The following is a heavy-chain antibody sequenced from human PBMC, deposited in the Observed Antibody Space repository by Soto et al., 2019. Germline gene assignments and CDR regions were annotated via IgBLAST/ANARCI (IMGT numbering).Heavy chain of an antibody. CDR3: AKVGNGYSFDY. CDR2: LSGSGGTT. Sequence: GGSLRLSCAASGFTFSTYAMTWVRQAPGEGLQWVSLLSGSGGTTYYADSVKGRFTISRDNSKHTLYLQMNSLRAEDTAIYYCAKVGNGYSFDYWGQGTLVTVSS. D-gene: IGHD3-22*01. V-gene: IGHV3-23*01. CDR1: GFTFSTYA. J-gene: IGHJ4*02.